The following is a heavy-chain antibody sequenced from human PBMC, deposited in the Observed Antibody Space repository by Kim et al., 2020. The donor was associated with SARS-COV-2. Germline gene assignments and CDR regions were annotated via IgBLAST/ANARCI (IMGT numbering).Heavy chain of an antibody. CDR1: GGSISSYY. Sequence: SETLSLTCTVSGGSISSYYWSWIRQPPGKGLEWIGYIYYSGSTNYNPSLKSRVTISVDTSKNQFSLKLSSVTAADTAVYYCASYVRHRAEYFQHWGQGTLVTVSS. CDR2: IYYSGST. J-gene: IGHJ1*01. D-gene: IGHD3-10*02. CDR3: ASYVRHRAEYFQH. V-gene: IGHV4-59*08.